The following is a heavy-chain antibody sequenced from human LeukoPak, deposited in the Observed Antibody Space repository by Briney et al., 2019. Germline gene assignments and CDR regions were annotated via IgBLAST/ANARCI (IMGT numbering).Heavy chain of an antibody. CDR2: IYYSGST. V-gene: IGHV4-59*01. Sequence: SETLSFTCTVSGGSISSYYWSWIRQPPGKGLEWIGYIYYSGSTNYNPSLKSRVTISVDTSKNQFSLKLSSVTAADTAVYYCAREYRGSSFGVVSHAFDIWGQGTMVTVSS. CDR1: GGSISSYY. J-gene: IGHJ3*02. CDR3: AREYRGSSFGVVSHAFDI. D-gene: IGHD3-3*01.